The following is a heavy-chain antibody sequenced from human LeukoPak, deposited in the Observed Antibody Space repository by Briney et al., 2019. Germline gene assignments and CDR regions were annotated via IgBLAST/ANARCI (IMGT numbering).Heavy chain of an antibody. V-gene: IGHV4-39*01. Sequence: ASETQSLTCTVSGGSISSSSYYWGWIRQPPGHGLEWIGSIYYSGSTYYNPSLKSRVTISVDTSKNQFSLKPSSVTAADTAVYYCARHAYSSSSARYYGMDVWGQGTTVTVSS. CDR3: ARHAYSSSSARYYGMDV. CDR2: IYYSGST. J-gene: IGHJ6*02. D-gene: IGHD6-6*01. CDR1: GGSISSSSYY.